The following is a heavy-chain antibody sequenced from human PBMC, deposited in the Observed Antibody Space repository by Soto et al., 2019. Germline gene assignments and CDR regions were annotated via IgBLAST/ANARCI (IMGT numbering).Heavy chain of an antibody. V-gene: IGHV6-1*01. J-gene: IGHJ4*02. CDR2: TYYRSKWYN. Sequence: PSHTLSLTYAISGYSVSSNSAACNSIRQSPSRGLELLGRTYYRSKWYNDYAVSVKSRIKSNPDTSKDQFSLQLISVTPEDTAVYYCVRLMGAAVDYWGQGTLVTVSS. D-gene: IGHD2-15*01. CDR3: VRLMGAAVDY. CDR1: GYSVSSNSAA.